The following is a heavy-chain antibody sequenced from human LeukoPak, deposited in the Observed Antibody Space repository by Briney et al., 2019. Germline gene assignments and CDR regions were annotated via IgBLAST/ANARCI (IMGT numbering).Heavy chain of an antibody. J-gene: IGHJ4*02. D-gene: IGHD5-18*01. CDR3: ARVRELWSVTYFDY. CDR2: IYYSGST. V-gene: IGHV4-59*01. CDR1: GGSISSYY. Sequence: SETLSLTCTVSGGSISSYYWSWIRQPPGKGLGWIGYIYYSGSTNYNPSLKSRVTISVDTSKNQFSLKLSSVTAADTAVYYCARVRELWSVTYFDYWGQGTLVTVSS.